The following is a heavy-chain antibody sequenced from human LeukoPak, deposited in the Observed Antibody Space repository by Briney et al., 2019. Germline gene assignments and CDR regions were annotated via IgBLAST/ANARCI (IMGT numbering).Heavy chain of an antibody. CDR2: IYYSGST. J-gene: IGHJ5*02. D-gene: IGHD3-9*01. V-gene: IGHV4-61*01. Sequence: SETLSLTCTVSGGSVSSGSYYWSWIRQPPGKGLEWIGYIYYSGSTNYNPSLKSRVTISVDTSKNQFSLKLSSVTAADTAVYYCAIRLRYFDWTTYDHWGQGTLVTVSS. CDR1: GGSVSSGSYY. CDR3: AIRLRYFDWTTYDH.